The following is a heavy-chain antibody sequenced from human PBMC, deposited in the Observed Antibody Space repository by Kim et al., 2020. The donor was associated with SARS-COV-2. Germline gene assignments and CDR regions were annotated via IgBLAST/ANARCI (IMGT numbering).Heavy chain of an antibody. D-gene: IGHD3-10*01. J-gene: IGHJ3*02. V-gene: IGHV3-33*01. CDR3: ARDFRFGEDDAIDI. CDR2: IWYEGSNK. Sequence: GGSLRLSCAASGFNFSSYGMHWVRQAPGKGLEWVAVIWYEGSNKYYADSVKGRFTISRDNSKNTLYLQMNSLRAEDTAVYYCARDFRFGEDDAIDIWGQGTMVTVSS. CDR1: GFNFSSYG.